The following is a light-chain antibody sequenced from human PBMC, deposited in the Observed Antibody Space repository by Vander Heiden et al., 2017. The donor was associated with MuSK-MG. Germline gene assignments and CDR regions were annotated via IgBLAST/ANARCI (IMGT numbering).Light chain of an antibody. CDR1: NYNIGNDY. Sequence: QSVLTQPPSVSAAPGQRVAISCAGSNYNIGNDYVSWYQLHPGTAPKLLIYDDNKRPSASPDRFSGSKSGTSTTLDITGLQTGDEADYYCATLDTRLSAHAVFGGGTKLTVL. CDR3: ATLDTRLSAHAV. CDR2: DDN. V-gene: IGLV1-51*01. J-gene: IGLJ2*01.